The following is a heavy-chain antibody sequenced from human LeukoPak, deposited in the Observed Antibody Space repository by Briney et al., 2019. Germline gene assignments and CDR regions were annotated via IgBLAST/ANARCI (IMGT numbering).Heavy chain of an antibody. Sequence: GGSLRLSCAASGFTFSTYGMHWVCQAPGKGLVWVSRLNTDGSTTDYADSVKGRFSISRDNAKNTLYLQMNSLRVEDTAVYYCARDQVLWWKPVGNFDLWGRGTLVTVSS. D-gene: IGHD2-21*01. V-gene: IGHV3-74*01. CDR3: ARDQVLWWKPVGNFDL. J-gene: IGHJ2*01. CDR2: LNTDGSTT. CDR1: GFTFSTYG.